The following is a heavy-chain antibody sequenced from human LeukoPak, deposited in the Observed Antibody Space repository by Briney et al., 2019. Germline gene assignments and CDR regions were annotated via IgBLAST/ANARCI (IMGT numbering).Heavy chain of an antibody. CDR2: IYYSGTT. D-gene: IGHD6-25*01. CDR3: ARLGYSTGWYNS. J-gene: IGHJ5*01. Sequence: SETLSLTCTVSGGSISSSSYYWGWIRQPPGKGPDWIANIYYSGTTYYNPSLKSRVTISVDMSKNQFSLILRSVTAADTAVYYCARLGYSTGWYNSWGQGTLVTVSS. V-gene: IGHV4-39*01. CDR1: GGSISSSSYY.